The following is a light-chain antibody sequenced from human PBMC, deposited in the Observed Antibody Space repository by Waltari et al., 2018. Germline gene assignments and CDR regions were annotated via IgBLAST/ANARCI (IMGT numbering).Light chain of an antibody. CDR2: DVS. Sequence: QSALTQPASVSGSPGQSITISCPGTSRDVGGYNSVSWYHPHPAKAPKLMIYDVSNRPSGVSNRFSGSKSGNTASLTSSGLQAEDEADYYCSSYTNSSTLEGVFGGGTKLAVL. J-gene: IGLJ3*02. V-gene: IGLV2-14*03. CDR3: SSYTNSSTLEGV. CDR1: SRDVGGYNS.